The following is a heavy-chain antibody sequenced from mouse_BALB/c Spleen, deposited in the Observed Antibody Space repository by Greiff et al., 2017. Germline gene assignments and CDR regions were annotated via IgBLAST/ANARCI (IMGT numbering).Heavy chain of an antibody. D-gene: IGHD1-2*01. V-gene: IGHV14-3*02. CDR2: TDPANGNT. J-gene: IGHJ1*01. CDR3: ARDDYGSYWYFDV. Sequence: EVQLQQSGAELVKPGASVKLSCTASGFNIKDTFMHWVKQRPEQGLEWIGRTDPANGNTKYDPKFQGKATITADTSSNTAYLQLSSLTSEDTAVYYCARDDYGSYWYFDVWGAGTTVTVSS. CDR1: GFNIKDTF.